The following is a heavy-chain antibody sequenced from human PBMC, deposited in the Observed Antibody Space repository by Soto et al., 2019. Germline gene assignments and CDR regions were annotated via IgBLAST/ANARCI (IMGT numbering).Heavy chain of an antibody. CDR2: IIPIFGPA. CDR3: ATGSFSSTGGRIGYHYNAMDV. Sequence: SVKVSCKSSGGTFSSHSINWVRQAPGQGLEWMGGIIPIFGPANFAKNFQGRVTITADESTTTAYMELSSLTSEDTAVYYCATGSFSSTGGRIGYHYNAMDVWGQGTTVTVSS. J-gene: IGHJ6*02. CDR1: GGTFSSHS. V-gene: IGHV1-69*13. D-gene: IGHD1-26*01.